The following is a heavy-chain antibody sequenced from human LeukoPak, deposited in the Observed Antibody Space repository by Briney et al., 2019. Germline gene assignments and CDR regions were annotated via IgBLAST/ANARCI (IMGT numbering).Heavy chain of an antibody. Sequence: GGSLRLSCAASGFTFSTYAMSWVRQAPGKGLEWVSGLSGRAGSTYYADSVKGRFTISRDNSKNSLYLQMNSLRAEDTAVYYCAKGVTPSYYGAFDVWGLGTTVTVSS. J-gene: IGHJ6*02. V-gene: IGHV3-23*01. CDR2: LSGRAGST. CDR3: AKGVTPSYYGAFDV. D-gene: IGHD4-23*01. CDR1: GFTFSTYA.